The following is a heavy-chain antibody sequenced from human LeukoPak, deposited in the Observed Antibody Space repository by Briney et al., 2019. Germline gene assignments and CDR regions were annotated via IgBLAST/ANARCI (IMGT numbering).Heavy chain of an antibody. CDR3: ARHDNSGSGSYYFIPLDPWFDP. V-gene: IGHV4-59*08. D-gene: IGHD3-10*01. CDR1: GGSISSYY. Sequence: SETLSLTCTVSGGSISSYYWSWIRQPPGKGLEWIGYIYYSGSTNYNPSLKSRVTISVDTSKNQFSLKLSSVTAADTAVYYCARHDNSGSGSYYFIPLDPWFDPWGQGTLVTVSS. CDR2: IYYSGST. J-gene: IGHJ5*02.